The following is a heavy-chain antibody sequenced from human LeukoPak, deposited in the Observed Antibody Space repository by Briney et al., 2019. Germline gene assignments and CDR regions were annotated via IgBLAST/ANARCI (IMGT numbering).Heavy chain of an antibody. CDR1: GFTFSSYA. CDR2: IGTAGDT. CDR3: ARVTDQYFDY. D-gene: IGHD4-4*01. J-gene: IGHJ4*02. Sequence: GGSLRLSCAASGFTFSSYAMSWVRQATGKGLEWVSAIGTAGDTYYPGSVKGRFTISRENAKNSLYLQMNSLRAGDTAVYYCARVTDQYFDYWGQGTLVTVSS. V-gene: IGHV3-13*01.